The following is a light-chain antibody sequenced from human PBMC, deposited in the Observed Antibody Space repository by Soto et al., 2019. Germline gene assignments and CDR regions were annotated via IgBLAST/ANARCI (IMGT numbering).Light chain of an antibody. CDR2: DVS. CDR1: SSDVGGYNY. V-gene: IGLV2-14*01. CDR3: SSYTSSSPYV. J-gene: IGLJ1*01. Sequence: QSALTQPASVSGSPGQSLTSSCTGTSSDVGGYNYVSWYQQHPGKAPKLMIYDVSNRPSGVSNRFSGSKSGNTASLTISGLQAEDEDDYYCSSYTSSSPYVFGTGNKVTVL.